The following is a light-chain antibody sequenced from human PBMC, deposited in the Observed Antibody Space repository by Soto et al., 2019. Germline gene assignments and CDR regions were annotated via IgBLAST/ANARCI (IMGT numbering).Light chain of an antibody. CDR3: QQYGRSPLT. CDR2: GAS. Sequence: EIVLTQSPGTLSLSPGERATLSCRASQSVSSSYLAWYQQKPGQAPRLLIYGASSRATGIPDRFSGSGSGTDFTLTINRLEPEDFAVYYCQQYGRSPLTFGGGTKVEIK. J-gene: IGKJ4*01. V-gene: IGKV3-20*01. CDR1: QSVSSSY.